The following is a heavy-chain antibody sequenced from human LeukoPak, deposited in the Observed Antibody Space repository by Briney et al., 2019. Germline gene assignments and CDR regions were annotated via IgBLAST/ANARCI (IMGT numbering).Heavy chain of an antibody. CDR1: RFTFSSYS. CDR3: AKGLTNLGDD. D-gene: IGHD3-9*01. V-gene: IGHV3-23*01. J-gene: IGHJ4*02. CDR2: LSGSGSSA. Sequence: QSGGSLRLSCAASRFTFSSYSMNWVRQAPGKGLEWVSGLSGSGSSAYYADSVKGRFTISRDNSKNTLYLQMNSLRPEDTAVYYCAKGLTNLGDDWGQGTLVTVSS.